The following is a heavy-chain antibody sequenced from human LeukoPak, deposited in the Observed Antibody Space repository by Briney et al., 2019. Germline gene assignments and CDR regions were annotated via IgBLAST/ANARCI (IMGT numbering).Heavy chain of an antibody. J-gene: IGHJ4*02. CDR2: ISGSGGST. V-gene: IGHV3-23*01. CDR1: GFTFSSYA. Sequence: GGSLRLSCAASGFTFSSYAMSWVRQAPGKGLKWVSTISGSGGSTYHADSVKGRFTISRDNSKNTLYLQMNSLRAEDTAVYYCAKAYCSGGRCYYYFDSWGQGTLVTVSS. CDR3: AKAYCSGGRCYYYFDS. D-gene: IGHD2-15*01.